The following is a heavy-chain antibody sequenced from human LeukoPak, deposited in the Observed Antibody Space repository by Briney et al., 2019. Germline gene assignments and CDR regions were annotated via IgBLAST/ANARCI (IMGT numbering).Heavy chain of an antibody. V-gene: IGHV4-59*01. Sequence: PSETLSLTCTVSGGSISSYYWSWLRQPPGKGLEWIGYIYYSGSTNYNPSLKSRVTISVDTSKNQFSLKLSSVTAADTAVYYCARDHYDSSGYYQLYWGQGTLVSVSS. D-gene: IGHD3-22*01. CDR1: GGSISSYY. J-gene: IGHJ4*02. CDR3: ARDHYDSSGYYQLY. CDR2: IYYSGST.